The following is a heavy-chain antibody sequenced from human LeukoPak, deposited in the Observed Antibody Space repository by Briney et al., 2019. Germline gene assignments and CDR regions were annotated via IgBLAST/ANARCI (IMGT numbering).Heavy chain of an antibody. D-gene: IGHD3-22*01. CDR3: ARVGTYETFDY. CDR1: GFTFSSYY. J-gene: IGHJ4*02. CDR2: MSNSFNGQSTTM. V-gene: IGHV3-48*02. Sequence: GGSLRLSCVASGFTFSSYYLTWVRQAPGKGLEWVSYMSNSFNGQSTTMDYADSVKGRFTVSRDNAKKSLYLQMNSLRDEDTAVYYCARVGTYETFDYWGQGTLVTVSS.